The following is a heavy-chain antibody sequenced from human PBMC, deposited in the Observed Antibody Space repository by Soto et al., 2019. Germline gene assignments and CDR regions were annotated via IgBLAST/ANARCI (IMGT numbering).Heavy chain of an antibody. Sequence: EVQLLESGGGLVQPGGSLRLSCAASGFTFSSYAMSWVRQAPGKGLEWVSAISGSGGSTYYADSVKVRFTISSDNSKITLYLQMNNLRAEDPAVYYCSQDQGPRFRTCFDYWGQGTLVTVSS. J-gene: IGHJ4*02. CDR2: ISGSGGST. CDR1: GFTFSSYA. V-gene: IGHV3-23*01. D-gene: IGHD4-17*01. CDR3: SQDQGPRFRTCFDY.